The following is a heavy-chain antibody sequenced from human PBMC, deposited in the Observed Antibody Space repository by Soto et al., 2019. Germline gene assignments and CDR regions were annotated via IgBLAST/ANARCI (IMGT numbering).Heavy chain of an antibody. J-gene: IGHJ4*02. CDR1: GFVFSDYG. CDR3: AKEATPRVSRGDDH. D-gene: IGHD3-10*01. V-gene: IGHV3-30*18. CDR2: ISHEGSVQ. Sequence: ESGGGVVQPGGSLRLSCAASGFVFSDYGIDWFRQAPGKGLEWVAVISHEGSVQYYADSVRGRFTVSRDNSQNIVYLQMNSLRREDTAMYHCAKEATPRVSRGDDHWGQGTLVTVSS.